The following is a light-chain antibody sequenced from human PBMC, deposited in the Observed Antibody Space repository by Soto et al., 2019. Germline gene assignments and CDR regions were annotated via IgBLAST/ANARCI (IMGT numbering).Light chain of an antibody. V-gene: IGKV1-5*01. CDR3: QQYNSYSGT. CDR2: DAS. J-gene: IGKJ1*01. CDR1: QSISSW. Sequence: DFQMTQSPATLPASLGDRVAITCRASQSISSWFAWYQQKPGQAPKLLIYDASSFQSGVPSRFRGSGSGTEFTLTISSLQPDDFATYYCQQYNSYSGTFGQGTKVDIK.